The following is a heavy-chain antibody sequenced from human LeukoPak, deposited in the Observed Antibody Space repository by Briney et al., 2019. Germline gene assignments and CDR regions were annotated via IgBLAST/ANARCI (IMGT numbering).Heavy chain of an antibody. CDR2: IYYSGGT. V-gene: IGHV4-59*08. CDR1: GGSISSCY. D-gene: IGHD6-6*01. J-gene: IGHJ5*02. CDR3: ARWQYTISSGWFDP. Sequence: SETLTLTCTLSGGSISSCYWSWIREPPGKGLVWLGYIYYSGGTNYNACLQGRVSISVDTSKIQLSLKLSSVTAADAAVYYCARWQYTISSGWFDPWGQGTLVTVSS.